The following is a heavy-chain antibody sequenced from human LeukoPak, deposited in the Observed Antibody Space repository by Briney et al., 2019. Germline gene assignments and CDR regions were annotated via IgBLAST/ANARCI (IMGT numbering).Heavy chain of an antibody. Sequence: GGSLRLSCAASGSTFSTYWMHWVRQAPGKGLVWVARIRPEGTTTAYADSVKGRFTISRDNAKNTLFLQMNSLSAEDTAVYYRARDLDWILFDYWGQGTLVTVSS. CDR1: GSTFSTYW. CDR2: IRPEGTTT. D-gene: IGHD3-9*01. J-gene: IGHJ4*02. CDR3: ARDLDWILFDY. V-gene: IGHV3-74*03.